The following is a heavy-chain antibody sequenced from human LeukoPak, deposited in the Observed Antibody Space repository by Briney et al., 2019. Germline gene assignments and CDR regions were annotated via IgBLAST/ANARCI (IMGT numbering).Heavy chain of an antibody. CDR1: GFTFSSNW. CDR2: ISARGSGT. J-gene: IGHJ4*02. CDR3: AREWADYTSSSLDS. D-gene: IGHD6-13*01. V-gene: IGHV3-74*01. Sequence: GGSLRLSCVASGFTFSSNWMHWVRQGPGKGLVWVSSISARGSGTFYADSVKGRFTISRDNPKNSLYLQMNSLRAEDTAVYYCAREWADYTSSSLDSWGQGTLVTVSS.